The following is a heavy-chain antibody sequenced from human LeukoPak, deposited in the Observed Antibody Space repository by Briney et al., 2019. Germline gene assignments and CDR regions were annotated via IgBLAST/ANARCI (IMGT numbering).Heavy chain of an antibody. CDR1: GYTFTGYY. CDR2: INPNSGGI. CDR3: AKDPIGYCSGGSCPPRYFQH. V-gene: IGHV1-2*02. Sequence: ASVKVSCKASGYTFTGYYMHWVRQAPGQGLEWMGWINPNSGGINYAQKFQGRVTMTRDTSISTAYMELSRLRSDDTAVYYCAKDPIGYCSGGSCPPRYFQHWGQGTLVTVSS. D-gene: IGHD2-15*01. J-gene: IGHJ1*01.